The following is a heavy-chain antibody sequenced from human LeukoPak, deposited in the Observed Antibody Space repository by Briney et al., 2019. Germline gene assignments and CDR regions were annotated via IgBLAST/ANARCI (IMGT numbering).Heavy chain of an antibody. J-gene: IGHJ5*02. CDR2: IYYSGST. D-gene: IGHD6-13*01. CDR1: GGSISSGDYY. V-gene: IGHV4-30-4*08. CDR3: ARVVQQQLVHWFDP. Sequence: SETLSLTCTVSGGSISSGDYYWSWIRQPPGKGLEWIGYIYYSGSTYYNPSLKSRVTISVDTSKNQFSLKLSSVTAADTAVYYCARVVQQQLVHWFDPWGQGTLVTVSS.